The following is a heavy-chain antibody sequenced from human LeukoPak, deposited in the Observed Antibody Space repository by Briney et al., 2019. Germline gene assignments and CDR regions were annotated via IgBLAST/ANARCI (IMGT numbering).Heavy chain of an antibody. CDR2: INQDGSEI. V-gene: IGHV3-7*01. Sequence: QAGGSLRLSCAASAFTFSNYWMSWVRQAPGKGLEWVANINQDGSEIYYVDSVKGRFTISRDNAKNSLYLQINSVRADDTAVYYCARDQGSMIVARTSNWYFDLWGRGTLVTVSS. J-gene: IGHJ2*01. CDR3: ARDQGSMIVARTSNWYFDL. CDR1: AFTFSNYW. D-gene: IGHD3-22*01.